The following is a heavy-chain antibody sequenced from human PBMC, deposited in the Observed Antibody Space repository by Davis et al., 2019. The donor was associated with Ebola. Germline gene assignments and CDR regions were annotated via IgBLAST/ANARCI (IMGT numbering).Heavy chain of an antibody. D-gene: IGHD2-2*01. J-gene: IGHJ2*01. CDR2: IYYSGST. CDR3: AGGGYCSSTSCQTDWYFDL. CDR1: GGSISSYY. Sequence: MPSETLSLTCTVSGGSISSYYWSWIRQPPGKGLEWIGYIYYSGSTNYNPSLKSRVTISVDTSKNQFSLKLSSVTAADTAVYYCAGGGYCSSTSCQTDWYFDLWGRGTLVTVSS. V-gene: IGHV4-59*01.